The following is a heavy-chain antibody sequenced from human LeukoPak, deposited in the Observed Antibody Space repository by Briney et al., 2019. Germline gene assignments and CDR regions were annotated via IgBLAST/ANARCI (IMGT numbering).Heavy chain of an antibody. V-gene: IGHV3-21*01. CDR3: ARGGDDISGS. CDR2: ISSSSSYV. Sequence: GGSLRLSCAASGFTFSSYSMNSVRQAPGKGLEWVSSISSSSSYVYYADSVKGRFTISRDNAKNSLYLQMNSLRAEDTAVYYCARGGDDISGSWGQGTLVTVSS. J-gene: IGHJ4*02. CDR1: GFTFSSYS. D-gene: IGHD3-22*01.